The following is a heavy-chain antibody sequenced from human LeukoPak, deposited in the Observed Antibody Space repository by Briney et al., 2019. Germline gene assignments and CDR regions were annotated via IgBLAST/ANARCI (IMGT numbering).Heavy chain of an antibody. Sequence: GESLKISCKGSGYSFTSYWIGWVRQMPGKGLEWMGIIYPGDSDTRYSPSFQGQVTISADQSISTAYLQWSSLKASDTAMYYCARVECPNGVCYSEGGGYFDYWGQGTLVTVSS. CDR2: IYPGDSDT. V-gene: IGHV5-51*01. CDR1: GYSFTSYW. CDR3: ARVECPNGVCYSEGGGYFDY. D-gene: IGHD2-8*01. J-gene: IGHJ4*02.